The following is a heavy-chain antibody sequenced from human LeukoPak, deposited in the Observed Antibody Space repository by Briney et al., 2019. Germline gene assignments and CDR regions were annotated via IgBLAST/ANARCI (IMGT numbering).Heavy chain of an antibody. CDR2: ISGSGAST. Sequence: GGSLRLSCAASGFTFSSYAMSWVRQAPGKGLEWVSAISGSGASTSYADSVKGRFTIARDNSKNTLYLQMNSLRAEDTAVYYCGKNRYSGSLSPFDIWGQGTMVTVSS. J-gene: IGHJ3*02. V-gene: IGHV3-23*01. CDR3: GKNRYSGSLSPFDI. CDR1: GFTFSSYA. D-gene: IGHD1-26*01.